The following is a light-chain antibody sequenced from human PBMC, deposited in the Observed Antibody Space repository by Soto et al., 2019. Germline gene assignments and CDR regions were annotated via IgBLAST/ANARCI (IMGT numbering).Light chain of an antibody. CDR2: DVS. CDR1: SSDIGDSNY. CDR3: SSFRSSSTSYV. Sequence: QSVLTQPASVSGSPGQSITISCTGTSSDIGDSNYVSWYQQHPGKAPKLVIDDVSNRPSGVSNRFSGSKSANTASLTISGLQAEDEADYYCSSFRSSSTSYVFGTGTKVTVL. V-gene: IGLV2-14*03. J-gene: IGLJ1*01.